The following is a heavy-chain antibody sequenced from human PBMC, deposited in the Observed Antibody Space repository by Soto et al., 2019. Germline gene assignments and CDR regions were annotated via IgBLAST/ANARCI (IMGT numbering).Heavy chain of an antibody. D-gene: IGHD2-15*01. Sequence: QVQLVQSGAEVKKTGASVKVSCKASGYTFTGYYMNWVRQAPGQGLEWMGWINPNNGGTNYAQKFQGRVTMTRDTSVSTAYMELSRLRSDDTAVYYCARKKVVRDWFDPWGQGTLVTVSS. CDR3: ARKKVVRDWFDP. CDR1: GYTFTGYY. CDR2: INPNNGGT. V-gene: IGHV1-2*02. J-gene: IGHJ5*02.